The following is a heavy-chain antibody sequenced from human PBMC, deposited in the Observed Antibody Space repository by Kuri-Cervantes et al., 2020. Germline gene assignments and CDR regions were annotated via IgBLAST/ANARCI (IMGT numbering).Heavy chain of an antibody. J-gene: IGHJ6*03. CDR2: INHSGST. CDR3: ARVNLSRYCSGGTCYSVFYMDV. V-gene: IGHV4-38-2*01. CDR1: GYSISRGYY. Sequence: GSLRLSCAVSGYSISRGYYWGWIRQPPGKGLEWIGEINHSGSTNYNPSLQSRGTISVDTSKNQFSLKLSSVTAADTAVYYCARVNLSRYCSGGTCYSVFYMDVWGKGTTVTVSS. D-gene: IGHD2-15*01.